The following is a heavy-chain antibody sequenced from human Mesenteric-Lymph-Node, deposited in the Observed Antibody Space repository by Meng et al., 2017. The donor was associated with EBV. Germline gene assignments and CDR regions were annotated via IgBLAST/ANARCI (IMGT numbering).Heavy chain of an antibody. CDR2: IYYTGST. J-gene: IGHJ4*02. Sequence: QVQLQESGPGLVKPSETLSLTCTVSGGSVSSGGYYWSWIRQPPGKGLEWIGYIYYTGSTNYTPSLKRRVTISADPSKNQFSLKLSSVTAADTAVYYCARVKSDNDVLTGYHYFDYWGQGALVTVSS. V-gene: IGHV4-61*08. CDR3: ARVKSDNDVLTGYHYFDY. D-gene: IGHD3-9*01. CDR1: GGSVSSGGYY.